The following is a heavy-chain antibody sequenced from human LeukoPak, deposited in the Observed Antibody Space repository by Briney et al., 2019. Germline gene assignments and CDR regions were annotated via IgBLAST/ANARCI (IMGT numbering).Heavy chain of an antibody. J-gene: IGHJ4*02. Sequence: SETLSLTCTVSGGSIITHNWNWIWQTPGKGLEWIGYVYYNGGTRSNPSLRTRLTISVDTSKTQFSLSLRSVTAADTAVYFCARDGYNFGYFDSWGQGILVTVSS. CDR3: ARDGYNFGYFDS. CDR1: GGSIITHN. D-gene: IGHD5-24*01. V-gene: IGHV4-59*11. CDR2: VYYNGGT.